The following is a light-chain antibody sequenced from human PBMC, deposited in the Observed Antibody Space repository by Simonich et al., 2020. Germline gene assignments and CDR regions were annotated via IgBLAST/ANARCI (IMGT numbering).Light chain of an antibody. CDR1: QSVLYRSNNKNY. Sequence: DIVMTQSPDSLAVSLGERATINCKSSQSVLYRSNNKNYLAWYQQKPGQPPKLLIYWASTRESGVPDRVSGSGSGTYFTLTISSLQAEDVAVYYCQQYYSTPYTFGQGTKLEIK. J-gene: IGKJ2*01. V-gene: IGKV4-1*01. CDR2: WAS. CDR3: QQYYSTPYT.